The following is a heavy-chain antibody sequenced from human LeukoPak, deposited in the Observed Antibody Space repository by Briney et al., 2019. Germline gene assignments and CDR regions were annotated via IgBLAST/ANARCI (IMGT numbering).Heavy chain of an antibody. CDR1: GGSISSGDYY. CDR2: IYYSGST. D-gene: IGHD6-13*01. Sequence: SETLSLTCTVSGGSISSGDYYWSWIRQPPGKGPEWIGYIYYSGSTYYNPSLRSRVTISEDTSKNQFSLKLSSVTAADTAVYYCAAESTATAGVLDNWGQGTLVTVST. V-gene: IGHV4-30-4*01. CDR3: AAESTATAGVLDN. J-gene: IGHJ4*02.